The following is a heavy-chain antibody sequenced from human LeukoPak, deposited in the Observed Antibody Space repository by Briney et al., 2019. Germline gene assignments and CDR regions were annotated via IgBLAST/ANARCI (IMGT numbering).Heavy chain of an antibody. J-gene: IGHJ1*01. CDR1: GLAFSTFG. CDR2: IFSGRGRT. V-gene: IGHV3-23*01. CDR3: ARDGSAYFQH. Sequence: GGSLRLSCAASGLAFSTFGFTWVRQAPGKGLEWVSLIFSGRGRTYYADSVKGRFTISRDNSNNTLYLQMNSLRAEDTAVYYCARDGSAYFQHWGQGTLVTVSS. D-gene: IGHD3-10*01.